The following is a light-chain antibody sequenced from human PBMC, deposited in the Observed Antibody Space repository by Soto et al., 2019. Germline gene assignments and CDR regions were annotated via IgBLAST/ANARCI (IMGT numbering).Light chain of an antibody. J-gene: IGKJ4*01. Sequence: IPLTQSPSSLSASVGDRVTITCRASQGISSYLAWYQQKPGKAPKLLIYAASTLQSGVPSRFSGSGSRTDFTLTISSLQPEDFATYYCQQLNSYPPLTFGGGTKVEIK. V-gene: IGKV1-9*01. CDR2: AAS. CDR3: QQLNSYPPLT. CDR1: QGISSY.